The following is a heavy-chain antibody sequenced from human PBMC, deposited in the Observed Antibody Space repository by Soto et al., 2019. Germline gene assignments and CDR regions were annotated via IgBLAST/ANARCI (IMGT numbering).Heavy chain of an antibody. V-gene: IGHV4-34*01. CDR1: GGSFSGYY. CDR2: INHSGST. CDR3: ARGLRGDPSFDY. J-gene: IGHJ4*02. D-gene: IGHD3-16*01. Sequence: SETLSLTCAVYGGSFSGYYWSWIRQPPGKGLEWIGEINHSGSTNYNPSLKSRVTISVDTSKNQFSLKLSSVTAADTAVYYCARGLRGDPSFDYWGQGTLVTVSS.